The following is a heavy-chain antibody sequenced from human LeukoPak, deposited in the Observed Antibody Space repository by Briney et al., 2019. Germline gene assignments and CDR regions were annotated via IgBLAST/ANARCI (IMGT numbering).Heavy chain of an antibody. CDR3: ARGYDSSGPPDY. V-gene: IGHV1-69*05. CDR2: IIPIFGTA. CDR1: GGTFSSYA. J-gene: IGHJ4*02. D-gene: IGHD3-22*01. Sequence: GASVKVSCKASGGTFSSYAISWLRQAPGQGLEWMGRIIPIFGTANYAQKFQGGVTITTDESTSTAYMELSSLRSEDTAVYYCARGYDSSGPPDYWGQGTLVTVSS.